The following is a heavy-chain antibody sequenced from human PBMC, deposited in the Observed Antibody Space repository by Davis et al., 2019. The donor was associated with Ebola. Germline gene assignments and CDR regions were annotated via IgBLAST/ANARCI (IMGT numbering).Heavy chain of an antibody. V-gene: IGHV1-46*01. CDR3: ARDSVVGAAAGTGY. CDR2: LNPSGGGT. D-gene: IGHD6-13*01. Sequence: ASVKVSCKASRNTFTTYYMHWVRQAPGQGLEWMGVLNPSGGGTSYAQKFQGRVTMTRDTSTSTVYMELSSLRSEDTAVYYCARDSVVGAAAGTGYWGQGTLVTVSS. J-gene: IGHJ4*02. CDR1: RNTFTTYY.